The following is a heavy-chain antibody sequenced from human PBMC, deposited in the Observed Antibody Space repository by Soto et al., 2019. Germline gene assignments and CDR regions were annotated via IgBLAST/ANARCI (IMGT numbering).Heavy chain of an antibody. CDR1: GGSISSYY. V-gene: IGHV4-59*01. Sequence: SETQSLTCTGYGGSISSYYCRWIRQPPGKGLEWIGYIYYSGSTNYNPTLKSRVTISVDTSKNQFSLKLSPVTAADTAVYYCARGVTPRYYYDMDVWGQGTTVTVSS. CDR2: IYYSGST. D-gene: IGHD2-21*02. J-gene: IGHJ6*02. CDR3: ARGVTPRYYYDMDV.